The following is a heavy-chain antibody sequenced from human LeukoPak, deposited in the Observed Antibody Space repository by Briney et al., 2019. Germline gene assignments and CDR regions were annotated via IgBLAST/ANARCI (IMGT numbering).Heavy chain of an antibody. D-gene: IGHD2-2*01. Sequence: SETLSLTCTVSGGSISSYYWSWIRQPPGKGLEWIGYVYSSGSTRYNPSLKSRVTISVDTSKNHFSLKLTSVTAADTAVYYCARYTNCTSTSCFSSWFDPWGQGTLVTVTS. CDR1: GGSISSYY. J-gene: IGHJ5*02. CDR2: VYSSGST. CDR3: ARYTNCTSTSCFSSWFDP. V-gene: IGHV4-59*08.